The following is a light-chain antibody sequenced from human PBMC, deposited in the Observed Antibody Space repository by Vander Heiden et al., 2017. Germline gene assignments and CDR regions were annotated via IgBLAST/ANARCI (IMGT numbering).Light chain of an antibody. CDR1: SSDVGSYNL. CDR2: EVS. CDR3: CSYAGSSTFV. J-gene: IGLJ1*01. V-gene: IGLV2-23*02. Sequence: QSALPQPASVSVSPGQSITICCTGTSSDVGSYNLVSWYQQHPGKAPKLMIYEVSKRPSGVSNRFSGSKSGNTASLTISGLQAEDEADYYCCSYAGSSTFVFGTGTKVTVL.